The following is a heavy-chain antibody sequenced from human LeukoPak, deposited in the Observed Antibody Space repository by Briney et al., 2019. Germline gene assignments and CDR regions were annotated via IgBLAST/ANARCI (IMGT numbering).Heavy chain of an antibody. V-gene: IGHV4-39*01. CDR2: IYYSGST. J-gene: IGHJ3*02. CDR3: ARVGFSGWIVAFDI. CDR1: GGSISSSSYY. Sequence: SETLSLTCTVSGGSISSSSYYWGWIRQPPGKGLEWIGSIYYSGSTYYNPSLKSRVTISVDTSKNQFSLKLSSVTAADTAVYYCARVGFSGWIVAFDIWGQGTMVTVSS. D-gene: IGHD5-12*01.